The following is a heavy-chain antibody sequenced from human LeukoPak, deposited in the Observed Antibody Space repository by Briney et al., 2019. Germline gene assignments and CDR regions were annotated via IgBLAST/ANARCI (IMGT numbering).Heavy chain of an antibody. CDR3: ARTTPDYYYGMDV. D-gene: IGHD1-14*01. CDR2: INHSGST. J-gene: IGHJ6*02. CDR1: GGSFSGYY. Sequence: SETLSLTCAVYGGSFSGYYWSWIRQPPGKGLEWIGEINHSGSTNYNPSLKSRVTIPVDTSKNQFSLKLSSVTAADTAVYYCARTTPDYYYGMDVWGQGTTVTVSS. V-gene: IGHV4-34*01.